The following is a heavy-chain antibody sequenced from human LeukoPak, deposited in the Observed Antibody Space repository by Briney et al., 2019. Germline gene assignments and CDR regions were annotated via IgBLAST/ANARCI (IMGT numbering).Heavy chain of an antibody. CDR1: GYRFTGYY. J-gene: IGHJ4*02. Sequence: ASVKVSCKASGYRFTGYYMHWVRQAPGQGLEWMGWINPNSGGTNYAQKFQGRVTMTRDTSSSTAYMELSRLRSDDTAVYYCATPRDEYQLLLLDYWGQGTLVTVSS. CDR3: ATPRDEYQLLLLDY. D-gene: IGHD2-2*01. V-gene: IGHV1-2*02. CDR2: INPNSGGT.